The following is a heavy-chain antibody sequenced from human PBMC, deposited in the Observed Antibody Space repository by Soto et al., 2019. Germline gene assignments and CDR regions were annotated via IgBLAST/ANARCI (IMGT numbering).Heavy chain of an antibody. Sequence: GGSLRLSCAASGFTFSSYSMNWVRQAPGKGLEWVSSISSSSSYIYYADSVKGRFTISRDNAKNSLYPQMNSLRAEDTAVYYCARDGATTVTTDVAFDIWGQGTMVTVSS. J-gene: IGHJ3*02. CDR1: GFTFSSYS. CDR2: ISSSSSYI. V-gene: IGHV3-21*01. D-gene: IGHD4-17*01. CDR3: ARDGATTVTTDVAFDI.